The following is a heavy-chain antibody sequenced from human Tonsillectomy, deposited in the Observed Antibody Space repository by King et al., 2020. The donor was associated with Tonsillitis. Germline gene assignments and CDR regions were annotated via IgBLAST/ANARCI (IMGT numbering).Heavy chain of an antibody. D-gene: IGHD3-10*01. V-gene: IGHV3-74*03. CDR2: IKGDGSST. J-gene: IGHJ4*02. CDR1: GFIFSSFW. CDR3: ARGYASGSYRFLVY. Sequence: VQLVESGGGLVQPGGSLRLSCAAAGFIFSSFWMHWVRQVPGKGLVWVSRIKGDGSSTMYAESVKVRCTISRDNAKNTLYLQMNTLRTEDTAVYYCARGYASGSYRFLVYWGQGTLVTVSS.